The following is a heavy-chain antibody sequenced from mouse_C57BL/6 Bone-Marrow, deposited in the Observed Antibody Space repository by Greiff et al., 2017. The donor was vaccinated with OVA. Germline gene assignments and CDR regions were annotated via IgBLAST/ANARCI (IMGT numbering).Heavy chain of an antibody. Sequence: QVQLKESGPELVKPGASVKISCKASGYSFTSYYIHWVKQRPGQGLEWIGWIYPGSGNTKYNEKFKGKATLTADTSSSTAYMQLSRLTSEDSAVYCSALPRRDRGLAYWGKGTLVTVSA. J-gene: IGHJ3*01. CDR3: ALPRRDRGLAY. D-gene: IGHD3-3*01. CDR1: GYSFTSYY. V-gene: IGHV1-66*01. CDR2: IYPGSGNT.